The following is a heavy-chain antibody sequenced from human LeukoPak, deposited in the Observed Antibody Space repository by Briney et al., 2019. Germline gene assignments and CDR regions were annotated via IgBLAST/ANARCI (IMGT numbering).Heavy chain of an antibody. CDR3: AKGSAAGRPYYFDY. CDR2: IDNSGAYT. Sequence: GGSLRLSGAASGFIFSNYAMSWVRQAPGKGLEWVSAIDNSGAYTWYADSVKGRFTISKDSSSTILYLQMNSLRAEDAAVYFCAKGSAAGRPYYFDYWGQGTLVTVSS. CDR1: GFIFSNYA. V-gene: IGHV3-23*01. D-gene: IGHD6-25*01. J-gene: IGHJ4*02.